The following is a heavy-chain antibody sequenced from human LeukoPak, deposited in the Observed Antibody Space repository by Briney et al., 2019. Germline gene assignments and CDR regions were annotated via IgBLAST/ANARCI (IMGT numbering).Heavy chain of an antibody. D-gene: IGHD3-22*01. CDR3: ARLAYSSGYYFTWPQMCYMDV. Sequence: ASVKVSCKASGYTFTSYGISWVRQATGQGLEWMGWISAYNGNINYVEKFQGRVTMTTDTSTSTDYMELRSLRSDDTAVYYCARLAYSSGYYFTWPQMCYMDVWGKGTTVTVSS. V-gene: IGHV1-18*01. CDR2: ISAYNGNI. J-gene: IGHJ6*03. CDR1: GYTFTSYG.